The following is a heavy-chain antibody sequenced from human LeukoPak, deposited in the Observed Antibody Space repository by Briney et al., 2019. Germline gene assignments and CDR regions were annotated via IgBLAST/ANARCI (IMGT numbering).Heavy chain of an antibody. CDR1: GYTFTSYY. CDR3: ARGYAPGASDY. V-gene: IGHV1-46*01. J-gene: IGHJ4*02. Sequence: ASVKVSCKASGYTFTSYYMHWVRQAPGQGLEWLGIINSSDGSPWYAQQFQGRLTMTRDTSTSTVHMELSSLTYGDTAVYYCARGYAPGASDYWGQGTLVTVSS. CDR2: INSSDGSP. D-gene: IGHD3-16*01.